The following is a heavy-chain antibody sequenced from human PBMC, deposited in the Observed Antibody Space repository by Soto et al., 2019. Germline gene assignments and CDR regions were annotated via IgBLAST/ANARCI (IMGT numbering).Heavy chain of an antibody. J-gene: IGHJ5*02. V-gene: IGHV3-7*01. CDR1: DLSISCHW. Sequence: RPLRLSCAVSDLSISCHWMSRIRQTPGKGLEWVATTKQEGSEQYYVDSVKGRFTIARHHAKNSLYLQMKRLRAEHTGVCLWATYKQCYDSSGYYGTWGQGTLVTISS. CDR3: ATYKQCYDSSGYYGT. D-gene: IGHD3-22*01. CDR2: TKQEGSEQ.